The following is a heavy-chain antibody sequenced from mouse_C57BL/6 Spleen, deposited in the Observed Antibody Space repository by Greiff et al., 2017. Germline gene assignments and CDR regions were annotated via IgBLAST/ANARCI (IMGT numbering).Heavy chain of an antibody. D-gene: IGHD1-1*01. CDR2: IDPSDSET. J-gene: IGHJ3*01. Sequence: QVQLQQSGAELVRPGSSVKLSCKASGYTFTSYWMHWVKQRPIQGLEWIGNIDPSDSETHYNQKFKDKATLTVDKSSSTAYMQLSSLTSEDSAVYYCARGGKNYGSSGWFAYWGQGTLVTVSA. CDR1: GYTFTSYW. V-gene: IGHV1-52*01. CDR3: ARGGKNYGSSGWFAY.